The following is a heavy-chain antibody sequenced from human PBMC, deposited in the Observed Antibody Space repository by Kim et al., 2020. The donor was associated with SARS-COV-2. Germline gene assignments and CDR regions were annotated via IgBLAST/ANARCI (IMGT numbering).Heavy chain of an antibody. CDR1: GFTVSDYA. CDR3: AKMAFFGVATPYYLDY. D-gene: IGHD3-3*01. V-gene: IGHV3-9*01. J-gene: IGHJ4*01. CDR2: ISWNSGSI. Sequence: GGSLRLSCAASGFTVSDYAMHWVRQAPGKGLEWVSGISWNSGSIDDADLVRGRFIISSDNAKKSLYLLINRLTAEATAFYYGAKMAFFGVATPYYLDYLG.